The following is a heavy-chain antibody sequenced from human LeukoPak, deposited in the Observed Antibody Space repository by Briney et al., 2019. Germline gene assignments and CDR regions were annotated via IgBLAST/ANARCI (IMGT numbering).Heavy chain of an antibody. CDR1: GYSISSGYY. J-gene: IGHJ4*02. V-gene: IGHV4-38-2*02. CDR3: ARLSAAAAAYY. CDR2: IYHSGST. D-gene: IGHD6-13*01. Sequence: SETLSLTCTVSGYSISSGYYWGWIRQPPGKGLEWIGSIYHSGSTYYNPSLKSRVTISVDTSKNQFSLKLSSVTAADTAVYYCARLSAAAAAYYWGQGTLVTVSS.